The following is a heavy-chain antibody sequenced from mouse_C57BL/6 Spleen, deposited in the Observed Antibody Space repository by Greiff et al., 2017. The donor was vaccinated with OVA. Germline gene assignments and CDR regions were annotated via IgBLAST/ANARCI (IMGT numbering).Heavy chain of an antibody. CDR2: IWSGGST. J-gene: IGHJ2*01. CDR1: GFSFTSYG. D-gene: IGHD4-1*01. V-gene: IGHV2-2*01. CDR3: ARRHTNWAFDY. Sequence: QVQLQQSGPGLVQPSQSLSITCTVSGFSFTSYGVHWVRQSPGKGLEWLGVIWSGGSTDYNAAFISRLSISKDNSKSQVFFKMHSLQADDTAIYYCARRHTNWAFDYWGQGTTLTVSS.